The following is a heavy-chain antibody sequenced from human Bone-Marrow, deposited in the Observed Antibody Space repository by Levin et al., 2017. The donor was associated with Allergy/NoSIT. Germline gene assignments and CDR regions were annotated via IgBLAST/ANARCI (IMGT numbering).Heavy chain of an antibody. CDR1: GFTFSSYP. CDR2: IWYDGSNK. V-gene: IGHV3-33*01. CDR3: ARDHPTATDY. J-gene: IGHJ4*02. Sequence: GESLKISCAASGFTFSSYPMHWVRQAPGKGLDWVAVIWYDGSNKHYADSVKGRFTISRDNSKNTLYLQMNSLRAEDTAVYYCARDHPTATDYWGQGTLVTVSS.